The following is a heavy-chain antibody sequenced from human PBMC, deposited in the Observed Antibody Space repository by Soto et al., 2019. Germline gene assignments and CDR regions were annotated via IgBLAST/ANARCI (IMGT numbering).Heavy chain of an antibody. V-gene: IGHV1-69*06. CDR1: GGTFSSYA. Sequence: GASVKVSCKASGGTFSSYAISWVRQAPGQGLEWMGGIIPIFGTANYAQKFQGRVTITADKSTSTAYMELSSLRSEDTAVYYCARVEKLAVAGRVTKMYYYYGMDVWGQGTTVTVSS. CDR3: ARVEKLAVAGRVTKMYYYYGMDV. J-gene: IGHJ6*02. CDR2: IIPIFGTA. D-gene: IGHD6-19*01.